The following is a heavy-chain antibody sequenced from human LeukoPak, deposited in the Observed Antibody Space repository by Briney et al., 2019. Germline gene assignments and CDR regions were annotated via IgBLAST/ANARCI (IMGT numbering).Heavy chain of an antibody. Sequence: GGSLRLSCAASGFTFSDYSMNWVRQAPGKGLKWVSYISTGSRTIYYADSVKGRFTISRDNAKNSLFLQMNSLRAEDTAIYYCARGPPLFDPWGQGTLVTVSS. CDR3: ARGPPLFDP. CDR2: ISTGSRTI. CDR1: GFTFSDYS. J-gene: IGHJ5*02. V-gene: IGHV3-48*01.